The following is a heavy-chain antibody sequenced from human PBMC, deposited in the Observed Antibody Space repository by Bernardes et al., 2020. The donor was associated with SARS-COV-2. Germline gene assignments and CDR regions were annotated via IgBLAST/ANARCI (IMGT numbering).Heavy chain of an antibody. CDR2: IYYSGST. D-gene: IGHD3-16*01. Sequence: SETLSLTCTVSGGSISSYYWSWIRQPPGKGLEWSGYIYYSGSTNYNPSLKSRVTISVDTSKNQFSLKLSSVTAADTAVYYCARESRGYYYYGMDVWGQGTTVTVSS. V-gene: IGHV4-59*01. J-gene: IGHJ6*02. CDR3: ARESRGYYYYGMDV. CDR1: GGSISSYY.